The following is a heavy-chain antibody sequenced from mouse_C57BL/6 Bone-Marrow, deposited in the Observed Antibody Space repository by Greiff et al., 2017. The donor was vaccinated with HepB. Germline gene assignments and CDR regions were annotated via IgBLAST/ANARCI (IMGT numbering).Heavy chain of an antibody. CDR3: ARGGSGHY. V-gene: IGHV1-69*01. CDR2: IDPSDSYT. D-gene: IGHD3-1*01. Sequence: QVQLKQPGAELVMPGASVKLSCKASGYTFTSYWMHWVKQRPGQGLEWIGEIDPSDSYTNYNQKFKGKSTLTVDKSSSTAYMQLSSLTSEDSAVYYCARGGSGHYWGQGTTLTVSS. CDR1: GYTFTSYW. J-gene: IGHJ2*01.